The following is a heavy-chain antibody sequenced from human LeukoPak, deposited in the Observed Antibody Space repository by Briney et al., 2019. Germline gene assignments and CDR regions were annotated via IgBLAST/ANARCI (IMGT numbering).Heavy chain of an antibody. V-gene: IGHV3-23*01. CDR3: SKDSKRPQQPLGY. Sequence: GGSLRLSCAASGFTFSSYAMSWVRQAPGKGLEWVSAISGSGGSTYYADSVKGRFTISRDNSKNTLYLQMNSLRAEDTAVYYCSKDSKRPQQPLGYWGQGTLVTVSS. D-gene: IGHD6-13*01. CDR2: ISGSGGST. CDR1: GFTFSSYA. J-gene: IGHJ4*02.